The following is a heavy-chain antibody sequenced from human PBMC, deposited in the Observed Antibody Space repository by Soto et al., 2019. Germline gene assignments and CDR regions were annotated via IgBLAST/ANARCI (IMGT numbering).Heavy chain of an antibody. CDR1: GGSISSYY. J-gene: IGHJ5*02. D-gene: IGHD1-26*01. V-gene: IGHV4-59*01. Sequence: SETLSLTCTVSGGSISSYYCSWIRQPPWKGLEWIGYIYYSGSTNYNPSLKSRVTISVDKSKNQFSLKLSSVTAADTAVYYCARGMRGISRSSPWFDPWGQGTLVTVCS. CDR2: IYYSGST. CDR3: ARGMRGISRSSPWFDP.